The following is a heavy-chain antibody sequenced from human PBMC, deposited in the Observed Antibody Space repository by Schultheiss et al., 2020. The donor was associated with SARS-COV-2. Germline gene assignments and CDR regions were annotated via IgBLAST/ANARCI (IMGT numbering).Heavy chain of an antibody. Sequence: GESLKISCEASGYSFTGHFMHWVRQAPGQGLEWMGRINPNSGGTNYAQKFQGRVTMTRDTSISTAYMELSRLRSDDTAVYYCARANLEYSSSSGWFDPWGQGTLVTVSS. CDR3: ARANLEYSSSSGWFDP. CDR2: INPNSGGT. J-gene: IGHJ5*02. V-gene: IGHV1-2*06. CDR1: GYSFTGHF. D-gene: IGHD6-6*01.